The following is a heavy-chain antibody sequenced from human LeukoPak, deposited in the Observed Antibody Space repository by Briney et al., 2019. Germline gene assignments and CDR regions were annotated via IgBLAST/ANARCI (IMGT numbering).Heavy chain of an antibody. CDR1: GFTFTDYS. CDR3: ARGVTTFDY. Sequence: GGSLRLSCVASGFTFTDYSMNWVRHLPGKGLEWVSSISSSSYIFYADSVKGRFTISRDNAKISLFLQMNGLRAEDTAVYYCARGVTTFDYWGQGTLVTVSS. J-gene: IGHJ4*02. CDR2: ISSSSYI. V-gene: IGHV3-21*01. D-gene: IGHD4-17*01.